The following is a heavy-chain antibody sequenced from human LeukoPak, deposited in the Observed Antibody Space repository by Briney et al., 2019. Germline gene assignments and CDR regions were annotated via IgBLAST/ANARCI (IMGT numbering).Heavy chain of an antibody. CDR2: ISGSGGST. Sequence: GGSLRLSCAASGFTFSSYAMSWVRQAPGKGLEWVSAISGSGGSTYYADSVKGRFTISRDNTKNTLYLQMNSLRAEDTAVYYCANHYYDSSGYPDAFDIWGQGTMVTVSS. D-gene: IGHD3-22*01. CDR3: ANHYYDSSGYPDAFDI. J-gene: IGHJ3*02. CDR1: GFTFSSYA. V-gene: IGHV3-23*01.